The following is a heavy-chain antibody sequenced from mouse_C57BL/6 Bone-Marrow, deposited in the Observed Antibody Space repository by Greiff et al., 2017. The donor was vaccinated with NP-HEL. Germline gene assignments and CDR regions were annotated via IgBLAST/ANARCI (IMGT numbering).Heavy chain of an antibody. J-gene: IGHJ3*01. CDR2: IYPRSGNT. V-gene: IGHV1-81*01. CDR3: ARSYDYDGSWFAY. Sequence: QVQLKQSGAELARPGASVKLSCKASGYTFTSYGISWVKQSTGQGLEWIGEIYPRSGNTYYNEKFKGKATLTADKSSSTAYMELRSLTSEDSAVYFCARSYDYDGSWFAYWGQGTLVTVSA. D-gene: IGHD2-4*01. CDR1: GYTFTSYG.